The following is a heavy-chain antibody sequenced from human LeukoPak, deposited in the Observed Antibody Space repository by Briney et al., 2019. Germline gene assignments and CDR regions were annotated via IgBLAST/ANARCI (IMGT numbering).Heavy chain of an antibody. CDR1: GGSFRGYY. D-gene: IGHD6-13*01. Sequence: PSETLSLTCAVYGGSFRGYYWSWIRQPPGRGRKWIGEFNHSGSTNYNPSLKSRVTISVDTSKNQFSLKLSSVTAADTAVYYCARGKVRGIAAAGIWFDPWGQGTLVTVSS. V-gene: IGHV4-34*01. CDR3: ARGKVRGIAAAGIWFDP. CDR2: FNHSGST. J-gene: IGHJ5*02.